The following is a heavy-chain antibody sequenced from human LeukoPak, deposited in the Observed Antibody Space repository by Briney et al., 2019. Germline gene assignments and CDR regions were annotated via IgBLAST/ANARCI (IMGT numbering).Heavy chain of an antibody. V-gene: IGHV4-38-2*02. CDR1: GYSISSAYY. Sequence: NPSETLSLPCTVSGYSISSAYYWGWIRQPPGKGLEWIGSIHYSGSTYYNPSLKSRVTISVDTSKNQFSLKLSSVTAADTAVYYCARGSPTYYDYWSGYSGGDAFDIWGQGTMVTVSS. D-gene: IGHD3-3*01. CDR3: ARGSPTYYDYWSGYSGGDAFDI. CDR2: IHYSGST. J-gene: IGHJ3*02.